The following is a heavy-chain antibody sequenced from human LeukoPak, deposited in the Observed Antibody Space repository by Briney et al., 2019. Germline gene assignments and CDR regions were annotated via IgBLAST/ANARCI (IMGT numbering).Heavy chain of an antibody. J-gene: IGHJ4*01. CDR3: AGVLGVRDLAYFDY. Sequence: GGSLRLSCAASGFTFNTYWMHWVRQAPGKGLVWGSRIRSDGSSTSYADSVRGRFTISRDNAKSTLYLQMNSLRAEDTAVYYCAGVLGVRDLAYFDYWGHGTLVTVSS. D-gene: IGHD3-10*01. CDR2: IRSDGSST. CDR1: GFTFNTYW. V-gene: IGHV3-74*01.